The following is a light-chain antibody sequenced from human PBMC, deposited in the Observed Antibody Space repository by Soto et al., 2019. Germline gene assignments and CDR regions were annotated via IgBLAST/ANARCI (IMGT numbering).Light chain of an antibody. J-gene: IGKJ2*01. Sequence: ESRLRQSPGTVSLSPGERDTLSCRASQSVSTRCLAWYQQKPGQAPRLLIYGASIRATGIPDRFSGSGSGTDFTLTISRLEPEDFAVYYCHQFGSSPPAFTFGQGTKLEI. CDR2: GAS. V-gene: IGKV3-20*01. CDR3: HQFGSSPPAFT. CDR1: QSVSTRC.